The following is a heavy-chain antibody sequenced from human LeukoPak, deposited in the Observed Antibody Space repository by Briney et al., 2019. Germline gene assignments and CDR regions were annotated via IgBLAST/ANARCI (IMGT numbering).Heavy chain of an antibody. CDR2: ITDDGYNT. CDR3: AKDLSYTSGASDH. D-gene: IGHD6-19*01. Sequence: LGGSLRLSCAASGFTFSSYWMTWVRQAPGKGLEWVSTITDDGYNTYSADSVKGRITFPRDNSKNTLSLQLRSLRAEDTAVYYCAKDLSYTSGASDHWGQGTLVTVSS. CDR1: GFTFSSYW. V-gene: IGHV3-23*01. J-gene: IGHJ4*02.